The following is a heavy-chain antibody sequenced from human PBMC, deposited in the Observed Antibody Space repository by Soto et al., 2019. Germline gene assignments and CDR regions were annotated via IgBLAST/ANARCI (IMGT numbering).Heavy chain of an antibody. CDR1: GFTFSSYG. D-gene: IGHD3-22*01. CDR3: ARDSYDSSGYYYFQH. V-gene: IGHV3-33*01. CDR2: IWYDGSNK. J-gene: IGHJ1*01. Sequence: GGSLRLSCAAYGFTFSSYGMHWVRQAPGKGLEWVAVIWYDGSNKYYADSVKGRFTISRDNSKNTLYLQMNSLRAEDTAVYYCARDSYDSSGYYYFQHWGQGTLVTVSS.